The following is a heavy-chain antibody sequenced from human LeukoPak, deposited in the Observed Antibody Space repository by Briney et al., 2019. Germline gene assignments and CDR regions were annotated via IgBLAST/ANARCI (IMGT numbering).Heavy chain of an antibody. CDR2: INPSGGST. J-gene: IGHJ4*02. CDR3: ARVSWFGELYDY. CDR1: GYTFTSYY. Sequence: GASVKVSCKASGYTFTSYYMHWVRQAPGQGLEWMGIINPSGGSTSYAQKFQGRVTMTRDTSTSTVYMELSSLRSKDTAVYYCARVSWFGELYDYWGQGTLVTVSS. D-gene: IGHD3-10*01. V-gene: IGHV1-46*01.